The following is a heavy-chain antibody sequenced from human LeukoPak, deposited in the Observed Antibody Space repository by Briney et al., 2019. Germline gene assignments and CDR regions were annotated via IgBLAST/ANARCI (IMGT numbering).Heavy chain of an antibody. CDR3: ARDERGWDIHAGFDL. J-gene: IGHJ4*02. V-gene: IGHV4-4*07. CDR1: NGSNTRYY. Sequence: SETLSLTCYVSNGSNTRYYWSWIRQPAGKGLECIGRMYFSGDTKYNPSWQRLVAMSVGTSNNQLSLRLTSLTAADTAVYYCARDERGWDIHAGFDLWGQGTQVTVSS. CDR2: MYFSGDT. D-gene: IGHD6-19*01.